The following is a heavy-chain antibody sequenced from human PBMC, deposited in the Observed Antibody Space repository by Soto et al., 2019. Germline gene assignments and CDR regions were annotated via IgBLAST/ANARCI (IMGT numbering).Heavy chain of an antibody. V-gene: IGHV1-18*04. D-gene: IGHD3-22*01. J-gene: IGHJ4*02. CDR1: GYTFTSYG. CDR2: ISAYNGNT. Sequence: GASVKVSCKASGYTFTSYGISWVRQAPGQGLEWMGWISAYNGNTNYAQKLQGRVTMTTDTSTSTAYMELRSLRSDDTAVYYCARAFNDSSGSYYVWFDYWGQGTLVTVSS. CDR3: ARAFNDSSGSYYVWFDY.